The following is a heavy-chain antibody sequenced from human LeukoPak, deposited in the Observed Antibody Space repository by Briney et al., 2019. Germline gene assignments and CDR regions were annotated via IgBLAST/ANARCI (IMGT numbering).Heavy chain of an antibody. Sequence: GSLRLSCAASGLTVDTNYMSWVRQAPGKGLEWVSIIYSDGSTYYADSVKDRFIISRHNSKNMLNLQMNSLRTEDTAVYYCARSNSYFDLWGRGTLVTVSS. CDR1: GLTVDTNY. CDR2: IYSDGST. V-gene: IGHV3-53*04. J-gene: IGHJ2*01. CDR3: ARSNSYFDL.